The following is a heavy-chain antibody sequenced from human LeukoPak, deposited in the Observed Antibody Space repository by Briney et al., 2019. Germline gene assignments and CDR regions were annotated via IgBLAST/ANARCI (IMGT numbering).Heavy chain of an antibody. Sequence: GASAKVSCKASGYTFTSYGISWVRQAPGQGLEWMAWTSAYNGNTNYAQKLQGRVTMTTDTSTSTVYMELRSLRSDDTAVYYCARVYSGGWYEDYWGQGTLVTVSS. V-gene: IGHV1-18*01. CDR3: ARVYSGGWYEDY. CDR2: TSAYNGNT. J-gene: IGHJ4*02. D-gene: IGHD6-19*01. CDR1: GYTFTSYG.